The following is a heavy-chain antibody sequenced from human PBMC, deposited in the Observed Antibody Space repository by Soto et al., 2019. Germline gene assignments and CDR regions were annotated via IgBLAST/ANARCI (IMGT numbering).Heavy chain of an antibody. CDR3: ARQRTTVVTQAYFDH. Sequence: SETLSLTCIVSGESISSSSYYWGWIRQPPGKGLEWIGSIYYSGRTYYNPSFKSRVTISIDTSKNQFPLKLSSVTATDTAVYYCARQRTTVVTQAYFDHWGQGALVTVSS. J-gene: IGHJ4*02. D-gene: IGHD2-21*02. CDR1: GESISSSSYY. V-gene: IGHV4-39*01. CDR2: IYYSGRT.